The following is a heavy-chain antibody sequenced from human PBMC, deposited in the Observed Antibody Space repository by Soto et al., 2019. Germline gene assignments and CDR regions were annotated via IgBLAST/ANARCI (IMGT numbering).Heavy chain of an antibody. CDR1: GYTFTTYG. Sequence: QVQLEQSAPEVKKPGASVKVSCKASGYTFTTYGISWVRQAPGQGLEWLGWINTHNGNTNYAQNLQGRVIMTADTSTSTAHMELRRLRSDDTAIYYCTREGSAPYYYYGMDAWGQGTTVTVSS. V-gene: IGHV1-18*01. D-gene: IGHD3-10*01. CDR3: TREGSAPYYYYGMDA. CDR2: INTHNGNT. J-gene: IGHJ6*02.